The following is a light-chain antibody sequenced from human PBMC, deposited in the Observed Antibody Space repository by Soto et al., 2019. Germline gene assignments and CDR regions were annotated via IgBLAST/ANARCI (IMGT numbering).Light chain of an antibody. CDR1: QSVSSTY. CDR3: QQYSSSPQYT. J-gene: IGKJ2*01. Sequence: EIVLTQSPGTLSLSPGERAALSCRASQSVSSTYLAWYQQKPGQAPRLLIYGASSRATGIPDRFSGSGSGTDFTLTISRLEPEDFAVYYCQQYSSSPQYTFGQGTQLEIK. V-gene: IGKV3-20*01. CDR2: GAS.